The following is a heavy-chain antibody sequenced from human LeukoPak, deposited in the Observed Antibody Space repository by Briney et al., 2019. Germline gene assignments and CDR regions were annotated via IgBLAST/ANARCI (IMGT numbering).Heavy chain of an antibody. CDR2: IKDDGREK. D-gene: IGHD3-3*01. CDR3: ARRGITISGVLVYHYSGLDV. CDR1: GFTFSSHW. Sequence: GGSLRLSCAGSGFTFSSHWMNWVRQAPGKGLEWVASIKDDGREKHFLDSVNGRFAISRDNAKNSLYLQMSSLRAEDTAVYYCARRGITISGVLVYHYSGLDVWGQGTTVTVSS. V-gene: IGHV3-7*02. J-gene: IGHJ6*02.